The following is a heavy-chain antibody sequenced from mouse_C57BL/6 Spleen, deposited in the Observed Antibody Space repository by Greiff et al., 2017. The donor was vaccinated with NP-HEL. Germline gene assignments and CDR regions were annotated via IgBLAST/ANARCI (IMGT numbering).Heavy chain of an antibody. CDR3: TRDGGPPGFAY. CDR2: ISSGGDYI. J-gene: IGHJ3*01. D-gene: IGHD2-3*01. CDR1: GFTFSSYA. V-gene: IGHV5-9-1*02. Sequence: EVKVEESGEGLVKPGGSLKLSCAASGFTFSSYAMSWVRQTPEKRLEWVAYISSGGDYIYYADTVKGRFTISRDNARNTLYLQMSSLKSEDTAMYYCTRDGGPPGFAYWGQGTLVTVSA.